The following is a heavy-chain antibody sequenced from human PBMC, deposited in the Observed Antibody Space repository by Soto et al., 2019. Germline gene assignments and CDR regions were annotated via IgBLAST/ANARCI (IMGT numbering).Heavy chain of an antibody. Sequence: QVQLVQSGAEVKKPGAAVKVSCKASGYTFSGYYMHWVRQAPGQGLEWMGWINTLSGDTSFPQKFQGRLAMTRDTSIDTAFMEVSRLTSDDTAIYYCARSLLNVILPLAYWGQGTLVSVSS. CDR3: ARSLLNVILPLAY. CDR1: GYTFSGYY. V-gene: IGHV1-2*02. D-gene: IGHD3-3*02. J-gene: IGHJ4*02. CDR2: INTLSGDT.